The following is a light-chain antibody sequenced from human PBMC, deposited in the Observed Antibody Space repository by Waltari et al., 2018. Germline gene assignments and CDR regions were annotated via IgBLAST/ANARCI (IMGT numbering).Light chain of an antibody. V-gene: IGLV2-11*01. CDR1: SSDVGGYNY. CDR3: CSYGGTYSWV. CDR2: DVS. Sequence: QSALPQPRSVSGSPGPSVTISCTGTSSDVGGYNYVSWYQQHPGKAPKLMIYDVSKRPSGVPDRFSGSKSGNTASLTISGLQAEDEADYYCCSYGGTYSWVFGGGTKLTVL. J-gene: IGLJ3*02.